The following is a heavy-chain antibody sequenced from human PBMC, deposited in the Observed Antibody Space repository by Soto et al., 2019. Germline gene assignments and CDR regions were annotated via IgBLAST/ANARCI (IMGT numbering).Heavy chain of an antibody. CDR3: ATSKSYYYDSSGYYGWFDP. J-gene: IGHJ5*02. V-gene: IGHV1-24*01. CDR1: GYTLTELS. Sequence: QVQLVQSGAEVKKPGASVKVSCKVSGYTLTELSMHWVRQAPGKGLEWMGGFDSEDGETIYAQKFQGRVTMTEDTSTDTAYMELSSLRSEDTAVYYCATSKSYYYDSSGYYGWFDPWGQGTLVTVSS. D-gene: IGHD3-22*01. CDR2: FDSEDGET.